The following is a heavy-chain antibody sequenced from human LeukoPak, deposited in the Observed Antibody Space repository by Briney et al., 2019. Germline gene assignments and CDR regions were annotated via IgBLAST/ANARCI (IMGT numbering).Heavy chain of an antibody. J-gene: IGHJ3*02. V-gene: IGHV3-30*04. CDR2: ISYDGGNK. CDR3: AKVSLNMVNDAFDI. Sequence: PGGSLRLSCAASGFTFSSYAMHWVRQAPGKGLEWVAVISYDGGNKYYADSVKGRFTISRDNSKNTLYLQMNSLRAEDTAMYYCAKVSLNMVNDAFDIWGQGTMVSVSS. CDR1: GFTFSSYA. D-gene: IGHD4/OR15-4a*01.